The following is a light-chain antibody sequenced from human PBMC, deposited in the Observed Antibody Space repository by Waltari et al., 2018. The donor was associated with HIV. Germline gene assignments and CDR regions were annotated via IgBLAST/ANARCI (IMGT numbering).Light chain of an antibody. CDR3: QQYYSYPLN. CDR1: QDISSY. CDR2: DGF. J-gene: IGKJ5*01. V-gene: IGKV1-8*01. Sequence: AIRMTQSPSSVAASTGDRVTITCRSSQDISSYLVWYQQKPGRAPELLIYDGFALQSGVPSRFSGSGSGTDFTLTISSLQSEDFATYYCQQYYSYPLNFGQGTRLEI.